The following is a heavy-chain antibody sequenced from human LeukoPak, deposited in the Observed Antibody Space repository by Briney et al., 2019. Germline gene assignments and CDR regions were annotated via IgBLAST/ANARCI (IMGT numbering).Heavy chain of an antibody. CDR3: AILSYITMIVVVITQDAFDI. J-gene: IGHJ3*02. CDR1: GGTFSSYA. CDR2: IIPIFGTA. D-gene: IGHD3-22*01. V-gene: IGHV1-69*13. Sequence: ASVKVSCKASGGTFSSYAISWVRQAPGQGLEWMGGIIPIFGTANYAQKFQGRVTITADESTSTTYMELSSLRSEDTAVYYCAILSYITMIVVVITQDAFDIWGQGTMVTVSS.